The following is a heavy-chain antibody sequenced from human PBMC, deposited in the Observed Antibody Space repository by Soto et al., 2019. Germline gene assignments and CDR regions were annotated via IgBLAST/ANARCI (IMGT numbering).Heavy chain of an antibody. V-gene: IGHV1-2*04. CDR3: AREPKGIWFGELPCYGMDV. D-gene: IGHD3-10*01. CDR1: GYTFTGYY. J-gene: IGHJ6*02. CDR2: INPNSGGT. Sequence: ASVKVSCRASGYTFTGYYMHWVRQAPGQGLEWMGWINPNSGGTNYAQKFQGWVTMTRDTSISTAYMELSRLRSDDTAVYYCAREPKGIWFGELPCYGMDVCGQGTTVTVSS.